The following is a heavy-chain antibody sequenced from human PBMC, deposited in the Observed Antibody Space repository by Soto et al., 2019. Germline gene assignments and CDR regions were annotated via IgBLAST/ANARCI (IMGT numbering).Heavy chain of an antibody. D-gene: IGHD2-2*01. CDR2: ISGSGSSI. J-gene: IGHJ4*02. V-gene: IGHV3-11*01. CDR3: ARDCVWAGSTSGPSVY. Sequence: QVQLVESGGGLVKPGGSLRLSCAASGFTFSDYYMSWIRQAPGKGLEWVSYISGSGSSIYYADSVKGRFTTSRDNAKNSLYLERSSLRAEDTAVYYCARDCVWAGSTSGPSVYWGQGTLVTVSS. CDR1: GFTFSDYY.